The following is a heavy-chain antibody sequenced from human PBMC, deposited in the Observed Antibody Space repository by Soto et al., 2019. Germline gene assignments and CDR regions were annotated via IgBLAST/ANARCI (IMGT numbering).Heavy chain of an antibody. J-gene: IGHJ4*02. CDR2: IYYSGST. CDR3: ARHSTKTGDDY. V-gene: IGHV4-39*01. Sequence: QLQLQESGPGLVKPSETLSLTCTVSGGSISSSSYYWGWIRQPPGKGLEWIGSIYYSGSTYYNPSLKRRVTISVDTSKNQFSLKLSSVTAADTAVYYCARHSTKTGDDYWGQGTLVTVSS. D-gene: IGHD2-21*01. CDR1: GGSISSSSYY.